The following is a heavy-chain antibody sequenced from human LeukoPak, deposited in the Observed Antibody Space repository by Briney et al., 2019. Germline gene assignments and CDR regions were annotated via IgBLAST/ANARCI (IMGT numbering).Heavy chain of an antibody. J-gene: IGHJ4*02. CDR2: IYYSGST. D-gene: IGHD5-18*01. Sequence: PSETLSLTCTVSGGSISSGDYYWSWIRQPPGKGLEWIGYIYYSGSTYYNPSLKSRATISVDTSKNQFSLKLSSVTAADTAVYYCARGHVDTATAIVLHYWGQGTLVTVSS. CDR1: GGSISSGDYY. V-gene: IGHV4-30-4*08. CDR3: ARGHVDTATAIVLHY.